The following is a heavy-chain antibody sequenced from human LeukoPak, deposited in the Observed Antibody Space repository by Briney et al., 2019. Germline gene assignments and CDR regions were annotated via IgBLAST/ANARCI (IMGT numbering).Heavy chain of an antibody. Sequence: GGCLSPASHVAGSSPRNIWTGWVRQAPGKGLEWVGHIKSKSDGGTTDYAAPVKGRFTISRDDSKNKLYLQMNSLKTEDTTVYYRYEKSAYDYWDWGPVTQVTVSS. J-gene: IGHJ4*02. CDR3: YEKSAYDYWD. CDR2: IKSKSDGGTT. D-gene: IGHD5-12*01. CDR1: GSSPRNIW. V-gene: IGHV3-15*01.